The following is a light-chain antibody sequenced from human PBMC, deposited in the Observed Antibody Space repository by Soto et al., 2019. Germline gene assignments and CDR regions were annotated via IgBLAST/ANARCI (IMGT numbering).Light chain of an antibody. Sequence: DIQMTQSPSSVSASVGDRVTITCRASPGISSWLAWYQQKPGKAPKLLIYAASSLQSGVPSRFSGSGSGTDFTLTISSLQPEYFATYYCQQANSFPWTFGQGTKVEIK. CDR2: AAS. V-gene: IGKV1-12*01. J-gene: IGKJ1*01. CDR3: QQANSFPWT. CDR1: PGISSW.